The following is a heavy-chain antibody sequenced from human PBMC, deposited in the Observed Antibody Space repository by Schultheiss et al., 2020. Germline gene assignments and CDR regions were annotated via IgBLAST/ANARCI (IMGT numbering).Heavy chain of an antibody. CDR1: GGSFSGYY. D-gene: IGHD2-21*02. Sequence: ESLKISCAVYGGSFSGYYWSWIRQPPGKGLEWIGYIYYSGSTYYNPSLKSRVTISVDTSKNQFSLKLSSVTAEDTAVYYCARAVVVVTGPHFDYWGQGTLVNVSS. J-gene: IGHJ4*02. CDR3: ARAVVVVTGPHFDY. V-gene: IGHV4-59*12. CDR2: IYYSGST.